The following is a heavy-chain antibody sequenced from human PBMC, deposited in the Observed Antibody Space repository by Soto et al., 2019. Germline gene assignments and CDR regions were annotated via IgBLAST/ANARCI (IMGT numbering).Heavy chain of an antibody. V-gene: IGHV3-30-3*01. Sequence: QVQLVESGGGVVQPGRSLRLSCAASGFTFSSYAMHWVRQAPGKGLEWVAVISYDGSNKYYADSVKGRFTISRDNSKNTLYLQMNSLRADDTAVYYCARDPSNPPYSSSPEGGWGQGTLVTVSS. J-gene: IGHJ4*02. CDR3: ARDPSNPPYSSSPEGG. D-gene: IGHD6-6*01. CDR2: ISYDGSNK. CDR1: GFTFSSYA.